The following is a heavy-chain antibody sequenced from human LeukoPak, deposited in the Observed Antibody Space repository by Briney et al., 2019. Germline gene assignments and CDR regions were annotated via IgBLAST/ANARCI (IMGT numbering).Heavy chain of an antibody. CDR3: ARANYGYYDSSGCRFDY. V-gene: IGHV1-8*01. CDR2: MNPNSGNT. Sequence: ASVKVSCKASGYTFTSYDINWVRQATGQGLEWVGWMNPNSGNTGYAQKFQGRVTMTRNTSISTAYMELSSLRSEDTAVYYCARANYGYYDSSGCRFDYWGQGTLVTVSS. CDR1: GYTFTSYD. J-gene: IGHJ4*02. D-gene: IGHD3-22*01.